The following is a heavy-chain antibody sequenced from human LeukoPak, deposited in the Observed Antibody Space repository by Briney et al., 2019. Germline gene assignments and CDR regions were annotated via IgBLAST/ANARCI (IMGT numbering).Heavy chain of an antibody. Sequence: GRSLRLSCVASGFTFSSYGMHWVRQAPGKGLEWVAIIWYDGSGRYYADSVKGRFTISRDNSKNTLYLQMNSLRAEDTAVYYCARDGRLPPTPPDYWGQGTLVTVSS. D-gene: IGHD2-15*01. CDR1: GFTFSSYG. CDR2: IWYDGSGR. V-gene: IGHV3-33*01. J-gene: IGHJ4*02. CDR3: ARDGRLPPTPPDY.